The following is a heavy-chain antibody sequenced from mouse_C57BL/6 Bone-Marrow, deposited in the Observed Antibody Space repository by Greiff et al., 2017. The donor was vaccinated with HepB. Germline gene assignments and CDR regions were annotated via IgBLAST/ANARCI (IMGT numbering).Heavy chain of an antibody. Sequence: EVMLVESGGGLVKPGGSLKLSCAASGFTFSSYAMSWVRQTPEKRLEWVATISDGGSYTYYPDNVKGRFTISRDNAKNNLYLQMSHLKSEDTAMDYCARASTVVAPYYFDYWGQGTTLTVSS. V-gene: IGHV5-4*03. D-gene: IGHD1-1*01. CDR2: ISDGGSYT. CDR1: GFTFSSYA. J-gene: IGHJ2*01. CDR3: ARASTVVAPYYFDY.